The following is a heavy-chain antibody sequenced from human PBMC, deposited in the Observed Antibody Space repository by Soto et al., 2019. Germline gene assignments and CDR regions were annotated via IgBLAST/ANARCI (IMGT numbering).Heavy chain of an antibody. CDR2: IYYSGST. Sequence: SETLSLTCTVSGGSISSSSYYWGWIRQPPGKGLEWIGSIYYSGSTYYNPSLKSRVTISVDTSKNQFSLKLSSVTAADTAVYYCARDRLGATGGFGFYYYYGMDVWGQGTMVTVSS. D-gene: IGHD1-26*01. CDR3: ARDRLGATGGFGFYYYYGMDV. CDR1: GGSISSSSYY. V-gene: IGHV4-39*02. J-gene: IGHJ6*02.